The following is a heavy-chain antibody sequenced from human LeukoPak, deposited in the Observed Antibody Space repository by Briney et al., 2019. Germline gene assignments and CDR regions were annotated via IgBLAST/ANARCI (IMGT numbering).Heavy chain of an antibody. J-gene: IGHJ1*01. CDR1: GFTFSSYG. D-gene: IGHD6-13*01. Sequence: QTGGSLRLSCAASGFTFSSYGMHWVRQAPGKGLEWVAVIWYDGSNKYYADSVKGRFTISRDNSKNTLYLQMNSLRAEDTAVYYCARDFNIAAAGPIEYFQHWGQGTLVTVSS. V-gene: IGHV3-33*01. CDR3: ARDFNIAAAGPIEYFQH. CDR2: IWYDGSNK.